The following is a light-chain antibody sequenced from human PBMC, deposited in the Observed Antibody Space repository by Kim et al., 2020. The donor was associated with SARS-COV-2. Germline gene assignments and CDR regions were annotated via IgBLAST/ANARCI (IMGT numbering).Light chain of an antibody. CDR2: QDS. V-gene: IGLV3-1*01. Sequence: SYELTQPPSVSVSPGQTASITCSGDKLGDKYACWYQQKPGQSPVLVIYQDSKRPSGIPERFSGSNSGNTATLTISGTQAMDEADYYCQAWDSSTRVYVFGTGTKVTVL. J-gene: IGLJ1*01. CDR3: QAWDSSTRVYV. CDR1: KLGDKY.